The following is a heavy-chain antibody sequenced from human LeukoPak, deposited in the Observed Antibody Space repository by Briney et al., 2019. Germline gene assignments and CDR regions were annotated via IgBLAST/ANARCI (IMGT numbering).Heavy chain of an antibody. CDR1: GFTFSDYY. CDR3: ARGFGYCSSTSCFNGYYFDY. D-gene: IGHD2-2*03. CDR2: ISSSGSTI. Sequence: GGSLRLSCAASGFTFSDYYMSWIRQAPGKGLEWVSYISSSGSTIYYADSVKGRFTISRDNAKNSLYLQMNSLRAEDTAVYYCARGFGYCSSTSCFNGYYFDYWGQGTLVTVSS. V-gene: IGHV3-11*01. J-gene: IGHJ4*02.